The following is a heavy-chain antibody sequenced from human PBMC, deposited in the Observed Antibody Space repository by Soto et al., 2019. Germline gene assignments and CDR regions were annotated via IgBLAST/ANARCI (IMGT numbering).Heavy chain of an antibody. J-gene: IGHJ4*02. Sequence: SESLSLARTVCGGSISTYYWSWFRQSPGKGHVWIVYIFYSDNTNYFPSLKSRVTISVDTSKNQLSLMLTSVTAADTAVYFCAIGGETYYDFWSGFSPIDYWGQGALVPVSS. CDR2: IFYSDNT. D-gene: IGHD3-3*01. V-gene: IGHV4-59*01. CDR3: AIGGETYYDFWSGFSPIDY. CDR1: GGSISTYY.